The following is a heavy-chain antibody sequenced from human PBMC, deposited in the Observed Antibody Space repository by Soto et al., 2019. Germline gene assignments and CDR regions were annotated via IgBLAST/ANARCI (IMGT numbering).Heavy chain of an antibody. CDR3: ARVEPLVRGLRWFDP. J-gene: IGHJ5*02. D-gene: IGHD3-10*01. CDR2: MYHSGST. CDR1: GGSISGFY. Sequence: SETLSLTCTVSGGSISGFYWSWIRQPPGKGLEWIGYMYHSGSTNYNPSLKSRVTISVGTSKNQFSLKLSSVTAADTAVYYCARVEPLVRGLRWFDPWGQGTLVTVSS. V-gene: IGHV4-59*01.